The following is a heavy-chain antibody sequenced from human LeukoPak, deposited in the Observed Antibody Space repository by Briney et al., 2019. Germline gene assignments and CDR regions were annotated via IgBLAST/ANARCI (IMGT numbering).Heavy chain of an antibody. V-gene: IGHV4-39*01. D-gene: IGHD3-22*01. CDR3: ARSLYYYDSSGYHYFDY. J-gene: IGHJ4*02. CDR1: GGSISSSSYY. Sequence: SETLSLTCTVSGGSISSSSYYWGWIRQPPGKGLEWIGSIYYSGSTYYNPSLKSRVTISVDTSKNQFSLKLSSVTAADTAVYYCARSLYYYDSSGYHYFDYWGQGTLATVSS. CDR2: IYYSGST.